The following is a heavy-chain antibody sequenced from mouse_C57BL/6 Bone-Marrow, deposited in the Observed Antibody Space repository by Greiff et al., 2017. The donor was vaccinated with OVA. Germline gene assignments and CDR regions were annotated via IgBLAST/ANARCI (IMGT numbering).Heavy chain of an antibody. CDR3: AEDSWFAY. CDR2: INPNNGGT. CDR1: GYTFTDYY. J-gene: IGHJ3*01. Sequence: EVQLQQSGPELVKPGASVKISCKASGYTFTDYYMNWVKQSHGKSLEWIGDINPNNGGTSYNQKFKGKATLTVDTSSSTAYMELRSLTSEASAVYYCAEDSWFAYWGQGTLVTVSA. V-gene: IGHV1-26*01.